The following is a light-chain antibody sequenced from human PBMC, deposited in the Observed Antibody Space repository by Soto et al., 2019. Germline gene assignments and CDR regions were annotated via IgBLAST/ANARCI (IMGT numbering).Light chain of an antibody. J-gene: IGLJ2*01. CDR2: DVS. Sequence: QSALTQPASVSASPGQSITISCTGTSSDIGGYNYVSWYQQHPGKAPKLMIYDVSNRPSGISNRFSGSRSGNTASLTISGLQAEDEGDYYCSSYTSSSTVIFGGGTKLTVL. V-gene: IGLV2-14*01. CDR1: SSDIGGYNY. CDR3: SSYTSSSTVI.